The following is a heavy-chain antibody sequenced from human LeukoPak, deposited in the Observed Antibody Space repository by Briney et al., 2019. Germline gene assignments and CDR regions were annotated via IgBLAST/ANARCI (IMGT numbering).Heavy chain of an antibody. J-gene: IGHJ4*02. CDR3: ATRPYMITFGGVIGDY. D-gene: IGHD3-16*02. CDR1: GFTFSSYG. Sequence: GGSLRLSCAASGFTFSSYGMSWVRQAPGKGLEWVSAISGSGGSTYYADSVKGRFTISRDNSKNTLYLQMNSLRAEDTAVYYCATRPYMITFGGVIGDYWGQGTLVTVSS. V-gene: IGHV3-23*01. CDR2: ISGSGGST.